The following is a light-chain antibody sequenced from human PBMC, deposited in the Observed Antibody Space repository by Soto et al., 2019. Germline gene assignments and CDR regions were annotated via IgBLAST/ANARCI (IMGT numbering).Light chain of an antibody. CDR1: QSVTRSS. CDR2: GAS. V-gene: IGKV3-20*01. CDR3: QQYAISPIP. Sequence: EIVLTQSPGTLSLSPGERAALSCRASQSVTRSSLAWYQQKPGQAPRLLMYGASSRDTGIPDRFSGSGSGTDFTLTISRLEPEDFAVYYCQQYAISPIPFGQGTRLDIK. J-gene: IGKJ5*01.